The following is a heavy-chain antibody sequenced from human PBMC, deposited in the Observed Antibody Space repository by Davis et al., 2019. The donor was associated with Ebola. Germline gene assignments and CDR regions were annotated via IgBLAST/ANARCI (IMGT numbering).Heavy chain of an antibody. Sequence: SVKVSCKASGYTFTSYDINWVRQAPGQGLEWMGRIIPILGIANYAQKFQGRVTITADKSTSTAYMELSSLRSEDTAVYYCAREMATIRDYWGQGTLVTVSS. D-gene: IGHD5-24*01. V-gene: IGHV1-69*04. J-gene: IGHJ4*02. CDR2: IIPILGIA. CDR1: GYTFTSYD. CDR3: AREMATIRDY.